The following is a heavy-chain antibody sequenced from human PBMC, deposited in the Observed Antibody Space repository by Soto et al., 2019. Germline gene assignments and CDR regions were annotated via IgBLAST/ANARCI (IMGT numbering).Heavy chain of an antibody. V-gene: IGHV4-4*07. CDR3: ARGRYRKEASSRLYGMDV. Sequence: SETLSLTCTVSGGSISSYYWSWIRQPAGKGLEWIGRIYTSGSTNYNPSLKSRVTMSVDTSKNQFSLKLSSVTAADTAVYYCARGRYRKEASSRLYGMDVWGQGTTVTVSS. J-gene: IGHJ6*02. D-gene: IGHD5-12*01. CDR2: IYTSGST. CDR1: GGSISSYY.